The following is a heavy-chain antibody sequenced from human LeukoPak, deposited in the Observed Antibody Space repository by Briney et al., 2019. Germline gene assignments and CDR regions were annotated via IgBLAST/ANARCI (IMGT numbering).Heavy chain of an antibody. J-gene: IGHJ4*02. CDR1: GGSISSTSYY. CDR2: IYYGGRT. D-gene: IGHD5-12*01. Sequence: SETLSLTCSVSGGSISSTSYYWPWIRQPPGKGLEWIGSIYYGGRTFYNPSLKSRVTISADPSNNHFSLKLSSATAADTAVYYCARRAIVATIDYWGQGTLVTVSS. V-gene: IGHV4-39*01. CDR3: ARRAIVATIDY.